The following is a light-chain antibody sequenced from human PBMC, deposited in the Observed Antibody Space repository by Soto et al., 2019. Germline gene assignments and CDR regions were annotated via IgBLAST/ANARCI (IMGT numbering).Light chain of an antibody. J-gene: IGKJ1*01. CDR2: DAS. CDR3: QQYGRSPGT. V-gene: IGKV3-20*01. CDR1: QTFGSTY. Sequence: VLTQSPDTLSLSPGARATLSCKASQTFGSTYLAWYQQKRGQAPRFLIYDASSRATGIPDRFSGSGSGTNFTLTISRLEPEDFAVYYCQQYGRSPGTFGQGTKVDIK.